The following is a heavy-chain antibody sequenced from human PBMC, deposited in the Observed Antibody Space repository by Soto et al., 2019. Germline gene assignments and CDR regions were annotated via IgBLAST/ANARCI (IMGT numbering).Heavy chain of an antibody. CDR1: GFTFRSYA. CDR2: ISYDGSNK. D-gene: IGHD6-13*01. Sequence: PGESLKSSCAASGFTFRSYAMHWVRQAPGKGLEWVAVISYDGSNKYYADSVKGRFTISRDNSKNTLYLQMNSLRAEDTAVYYCAKDWVAAAEPNWFDPWGQGTLVTVSS. J-gene: IGHJ5*02. CDR3: AKDWVAAAEPNWFDP. V-gene: IGHV3-30*04.